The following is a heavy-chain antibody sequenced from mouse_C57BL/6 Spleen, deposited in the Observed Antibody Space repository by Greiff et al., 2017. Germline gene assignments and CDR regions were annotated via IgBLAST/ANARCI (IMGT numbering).Heavy chain of an antibody. Sequence: VQLQQSGAELVKPGASVKLSCTASGFNIKDYYMHWVKQRTEQGLEWIGRIDPEDGETKYAPKFQGKASITADTSSNTAYLQLSRLTSEDTAVYYCALITTVEGPWFAYWGQGTLVTVSA. CDR1: GFNIKDYY. D-gene: IGHD1-1*01. V-gene: IGHV14-2*01. J-gene: IGHJ3*01. CDR3: ALITTVEGPWFAY. CDR2: IDPEDGET.